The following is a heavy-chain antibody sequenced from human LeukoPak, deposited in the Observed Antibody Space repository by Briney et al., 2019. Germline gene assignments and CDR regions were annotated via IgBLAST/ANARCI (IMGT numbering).Heavy chain of an antibody. CDR2: ITSSSSAK. Sequence: WIRQSPGKGLEWVSYITSSSSAKYYAASVRGRFTISRDNAKNSLYLQMNSLTAEDTAVYFCVRDQGSWSIAAHLDTFDMWGQGTMVTVSS. V-gene: IGHV3-48*01. CDR3: VRDQGSWSIAAHLDTFDM. J-gene: IGHJ3*02. D-gene: IGHD6-6*01.